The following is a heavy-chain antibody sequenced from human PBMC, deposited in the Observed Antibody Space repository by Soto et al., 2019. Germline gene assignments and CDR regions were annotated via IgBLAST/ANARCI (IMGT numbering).Heavy chain of an antibody. D-gene: IGHD4-17*01. CDR3: ARHPGRTAVARRIFES. J-gene: IGHJ4*02. CDR1: GYSFTSNW. CDR2: IYPGDSDT. Sequence: PGESLKISCKASGYSFTSNWIGWVRQMSWKGLERVGIIYPGDSDTAYNPSFQGHVSISVDKSISTRYLQWSSLKASDTAMYYCARHPGRTAVARRIFESWGKGSLVAASS. V-gene: IGHV5-51*01.